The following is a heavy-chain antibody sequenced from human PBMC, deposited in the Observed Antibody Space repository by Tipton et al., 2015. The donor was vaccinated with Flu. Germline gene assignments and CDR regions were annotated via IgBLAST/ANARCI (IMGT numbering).Heavy chain of an antibody. J-gene: IGHJ3*02. Sequence: TLSLTCVVSGGSVSSGVFSWNWIRQPPGKGLEWIGYIYPTGSSYCNPSLKSRINISIDRSKNQFSLKMSSVTAADTAVYYCARGHAFDIWGQGTMVSVSS. CDR1: GGSVSSGVFS. CDR3: ARGHAFDI. V-gene: IGHV4-30-2*01. CDR2: IYPTGSS.